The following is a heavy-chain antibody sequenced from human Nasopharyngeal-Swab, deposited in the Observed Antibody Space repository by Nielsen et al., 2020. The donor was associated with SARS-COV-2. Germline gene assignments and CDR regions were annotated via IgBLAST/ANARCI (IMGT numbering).Heavy chain of an antibody. V-gene: IGHV4-4*02. CDR3: ARSKWSQYSSSWYEQNYYYYGMDV. Sequence: VRQAPGKGLEWIGEINHSGSTNYNPSLKSRVTISVDKSKNQFSLKLSSVTAADTAVYYCARSKWSQYSSSWYEQNYYYYGMDVWGQGTTVTVSS. D-gene: IGHD6-13*01. CDR2: INHSGST. J-gene: IGHJ6*02.